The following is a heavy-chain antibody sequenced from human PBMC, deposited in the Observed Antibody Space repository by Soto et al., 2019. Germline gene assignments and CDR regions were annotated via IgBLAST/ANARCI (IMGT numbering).Heavy chain of an antibody. J-gene: IGHJ4*02. D-gene: IGHD3-3*01. V-gene: IGHV1-46*01. CDR2: IDPSGGST. Sequence: ASVMVSCKASGYTFTSYYMHWVRQAPGQGLEWMGIIDPSGGSTSYAQKFQGRVTMTRDTSTSTVYMELSSLRAEDTSLYYCAKGPIFGVENIYDYWGQGTLVTVSS. CDR1: GYTFTSYY. CDR3: AKGPIFGVENIYDY.